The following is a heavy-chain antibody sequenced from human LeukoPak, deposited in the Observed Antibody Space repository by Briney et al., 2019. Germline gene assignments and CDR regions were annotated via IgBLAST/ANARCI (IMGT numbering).Heavy chain of an antibody. D-gene: IGHD2-21*02. CDR3: ARPGGGDCYPGEECLSKFDP. CDR2: IYYSGST. CDR1: GGSISSSSYY. Sequence: NPSETLSLTCTVSGGSISSSSYYWGWIRQPPGKGLEWIESIYYSGSTYYNPSLKSRVTISVDTSKNQFSLKLRSVTAADTAVYYCARPGGGDCYPGEECLSKFDPWGQGTLVTVPS. J-gene: IGHJ5*02. V-gene: IGHV4-39*01.